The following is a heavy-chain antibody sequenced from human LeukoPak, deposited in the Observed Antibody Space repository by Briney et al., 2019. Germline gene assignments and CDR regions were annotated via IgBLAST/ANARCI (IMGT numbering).Heavy chain of an antibody. CDR2: ISGSGGST. CDR1: GFTFSSYA. J-gene: IGHJ3*02. D-gene: IGHD2-2*01. CDR3: AKDSRKYQLLIDACDI. V-gene: IGHV3-23*01. Sequence: GGSLRLSCAASGFTFSSYAMSWVRQAPGKGLEWVSAISGSGGSTYYADSVKGRFTISRDNSKNTLYLQMNSLRAEDTAVYYCAKDSRKYQLLIDACDIWGQGTMVTVSS.